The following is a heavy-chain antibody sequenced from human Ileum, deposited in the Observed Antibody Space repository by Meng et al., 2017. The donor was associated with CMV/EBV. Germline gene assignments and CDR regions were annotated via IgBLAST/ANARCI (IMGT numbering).Heavy chain of an antibody. CDR3: ARAGASSGYYYEYYYYGMDV. V-gene: IGHV1-8*03. CDR2: MNPNSGNT. J-gene: IGHJ6*02. Sequence: ASVKVSCKASGYTFTSYDINWVRQATGQGLEWMGWMNPNSGNTGYAQKFQGRVTITRNTSISTAYMELSSLRSEDTAVYYCARAGASSGYYYEYYYYGMDVWGQGNMVTVSS. D-gene: IGHD3-22*01. CDR1: GYTFTSYD.